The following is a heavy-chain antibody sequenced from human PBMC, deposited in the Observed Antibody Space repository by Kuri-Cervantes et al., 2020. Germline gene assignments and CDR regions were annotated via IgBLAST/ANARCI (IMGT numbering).Heavy chain of an antibody. CDR1: GYTFTSYD. D-gene: IGHD2-15*01. V-gene: IGHV1-8*01. Sequence: ASVKVSCKASGYTFTSYDINWVRQATGQGLEWMGWMNPNSGNTGYAQKFQGRVTMTRNTSISTAYMELSSLRSEDTAVYYCATLKADCSGGSCYPDYYYYMDVWGKGTTVTVSS. CDR3: ATLKADCSGGSCYPDYYYYMDV. CDR2: MNPNSGNT. J-gene: IGHJ6*03.